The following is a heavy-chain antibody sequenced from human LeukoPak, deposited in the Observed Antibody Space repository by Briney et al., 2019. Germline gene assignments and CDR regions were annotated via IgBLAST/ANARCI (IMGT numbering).Heavy chain of an antibody. V-gene: IGHV3-21*01. D-gene: IGHD6-6*01. Sequence: SGGSLRLSCAASGFTFDDYGMSWVRQAPGKGLEWVSSINGGSSYKYYANSVKGRFTISRDNAKNSLYLQMNSLRAEDTAVYYCARGNLASRGDYWGQGTLVTVSS. CDR1: GFTFDDYG. J-gene: IGHJ4*02. CDR3: ARGNLASRGDY. CDR2: INGGSSYK.